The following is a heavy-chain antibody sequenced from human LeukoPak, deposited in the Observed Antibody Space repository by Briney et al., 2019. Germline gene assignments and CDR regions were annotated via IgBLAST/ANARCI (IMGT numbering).Heavy chain of an antibody. CDR1: GFTFSSYG. D-gene: IGHD6-13*01. V-gene: IGHV3-30*18. CDR2: ISYDGSNK. CDR3: AKDVVAAARFRYFDY. J-gene: IGHJ4*02. Sequence: PGRSLRLSCAASGFTFSSYGMHWVRQAPGKGLEWVAVISYDGSNKYYADSVKGRFTISRDNSKNTLYLQMDSLRAEDTAVYYCAKDVVAAARFRYFDYWGQGTLVTVSS.